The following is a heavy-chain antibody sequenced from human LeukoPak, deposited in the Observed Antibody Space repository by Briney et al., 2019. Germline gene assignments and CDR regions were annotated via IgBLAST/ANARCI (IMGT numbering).Heavy chain of an antibody. CDR3: AKDLLGYCSSTSCRGAFDI. Sequence: GGSLRLSCAASGFTFSSYGMHWVRQAPGKGLEWVAFIRYDGSNKYYADSVKGRFTISRDNSKNTLYLQMNSLRAEDTAVYYCAKDLLGYCSSTSCRGAFDIWGQGTMVTVSS. D-gene: IGHD2-2*01. V-gene: IGHV3-30*02. J-gene: IGHJ3*02. CDR1: GFTFSSYG. CDR2: IRYDGSNK.